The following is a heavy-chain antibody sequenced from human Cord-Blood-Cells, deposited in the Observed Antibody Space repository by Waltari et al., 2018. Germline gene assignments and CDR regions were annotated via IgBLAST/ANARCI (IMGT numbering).Heavy chain of an antibody. V-gene: IGHV4-34*01. CDR3: ARGELIAAAYYFDY. CDR2: INHSGST. CDR1: GGSFSGYY. Sequence: QVQLQQWGAGLLKPSETLSLTCAVYGGSFSGYYWRWIRPPPGKGLEWIGEINHSGSTNYNPSLKSRVTISVDTSKNQVSLKLSSVTAADTAVYYCARGELIAAAYYFDYWGQVTLVTVSS. J-gene: IGHJ4*02. D-gene: IGHD6-13*01.